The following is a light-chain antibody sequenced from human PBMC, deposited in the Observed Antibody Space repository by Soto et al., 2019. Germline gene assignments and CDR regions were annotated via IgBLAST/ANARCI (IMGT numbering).Light chain of an antibody. CDR2: DVS. V-gene: IGLV2-14*01. Sequence: QSVLTQPASLSGSPGQSITISCTGTSSDVGGYNYVSWYQQHPGKAPKLMIYDVSNRPSGVSNRFSGSKSGNTASLTIPGLQAEDEADYYCSSYTSSSTLNYVFGTGTKVTVL. J-gene: IGLJ1*01. CDR1: SSDVGGYNY. CDR3: SSYTSSSTLNYV.